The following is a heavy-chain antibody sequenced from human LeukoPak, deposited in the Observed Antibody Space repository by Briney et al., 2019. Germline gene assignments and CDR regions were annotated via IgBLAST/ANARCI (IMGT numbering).Heavy chain of an antibody. V-gene: IGHV4-4*07. CDR2: IYTSGST. J-gene: IGHJ6*03. CDR3: ARVSGSYWRNYYYMDV. CDR1: GGSIRSYY. D-gene: IGHD1-26*01. Sequence: PTETLSLTCTVSGGSIRSYYWSWIRQPAGKGLEWIGRIYTSGSTNYNPSLKSRVTMSVDTSKNQFSLKLSSVTAADTAVYYCARVSGSYWRNYYYMDVWGKGTTVTVSS.